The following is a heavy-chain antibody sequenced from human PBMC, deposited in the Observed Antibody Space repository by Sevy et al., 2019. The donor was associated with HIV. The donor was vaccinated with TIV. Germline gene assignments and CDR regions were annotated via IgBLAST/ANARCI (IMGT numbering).Heavy chain of an antibody. V-gene: IGHV3-20*04. J-gene: IGHJ4*02. D-gene: IGHD6-13*01. CDR2: VNWNGGST. CDR1: GFTFDDYG. Sequence: GESLKISCAASGFTFDDYGMSWVRQAPGKGLEWVSGVNWNGGSTAYGDSVKGRFTISRDNAKNSLYLQMNNLRAEETALYYCARVSGQQLVGGSFDYWGQGTLVTVSS. CDR3: ARVSGQQLVGGSFDY.